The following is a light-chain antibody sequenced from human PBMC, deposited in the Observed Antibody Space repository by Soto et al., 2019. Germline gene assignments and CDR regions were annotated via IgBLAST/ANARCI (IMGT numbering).Light chain of an antibody. Sequence: QSLLTQPPSVSGAPGQRVTISCTGSRSNIGTPYDVHWYQQLPGTAPKLLIYGNSNRPSGVPDRFSGSKSGTSASLAITGLQAEDEADYYCQSYDSSLSGYVIFGGGTKVTVL. CDR3: QSYDSSLSGYVI. CDR1: RSNIGTPYD. CDR2: GNS. V-gene: IGLV1-40*01. J-gene: IGLJ2*01.